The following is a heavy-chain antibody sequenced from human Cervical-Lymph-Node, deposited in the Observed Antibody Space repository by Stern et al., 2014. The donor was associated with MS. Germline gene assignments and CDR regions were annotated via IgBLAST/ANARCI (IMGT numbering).Heavy chain of an antibody. CDR2: STPIFGTA. Sequence: VQLVESGAEVKKPGSSVKVSCKAFGGTFSSYTMSWVRQAPGQGLEWMGRSTPIFGTANYAQKVQDRVTITADKFTSTAYMALNSLRSEDTAVYYCAREALLGGNYYALDVWGQGTTVPVSS. CDR3: AREALLGGNYYALDV. V-gene: IGHV1-69*06. D-gene: IGHD2-15*01. J-gene: IGHJ6*02. CDR1: GGTFSSYT.